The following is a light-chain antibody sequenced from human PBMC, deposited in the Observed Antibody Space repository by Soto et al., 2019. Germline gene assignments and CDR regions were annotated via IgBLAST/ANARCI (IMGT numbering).Light chain of an antibody. CDR3: SSYTSDFRRV. CDR2: EVN. Sequence: LTQPASVPGSPGQSITVSCTGTSSDVGAYKYVSWYQQHPGKAPKLMIYEVNNRPSGVSNRFSGSKSGNTASLTISGLQAEDEADYYCSSYTSDFRRVFGTGTKVTVL. CDR1: SSDVGAYKY. J-gene: IGLJ1*01. V-gene: IGLV2-14*01.